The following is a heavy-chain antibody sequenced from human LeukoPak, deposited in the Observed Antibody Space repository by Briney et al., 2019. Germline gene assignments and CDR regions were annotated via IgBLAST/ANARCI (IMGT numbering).Heavy chain of an antibody. J-gene: IGHJ6*04. CDR2: ISSSGSTI. CDR3: AELGITMIGGV. V-gene: IGHV3-48*04. D-gene: IGHD3-10*02. CDR1: GFTFSTYS. Sequence: GGSLRLSCTTSGFTFSTYSMNWVRQAPGKGLEWVSYISSSGSTIYYADSVKGRFTISRDNAKNSLYLQMNSLRAEDTAVYYCAELGITMIGGVWGKGTTVTISS.